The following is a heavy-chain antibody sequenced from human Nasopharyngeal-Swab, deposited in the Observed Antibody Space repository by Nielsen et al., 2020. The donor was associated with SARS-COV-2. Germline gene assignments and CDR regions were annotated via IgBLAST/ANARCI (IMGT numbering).Heavy chain of an antibody. D-gene: IGHD5-18*01. CDR1: RFSLSTSGMC. J-gene: IGHJ6*02. Sequence: SGPTLVKPTQTLTLTCTFSRFSLSTSGMCVSWIRQPPGKALEWLALIDWDDDKYYSTSLKTRLTISKDTSKNQVVLTMTNMDPVDTATYYCARMAAMDNYYYGMDVWGQGTTVTVSS. CDR3: ARMAAMDNYYYGMDV. V-gene: IGHV2-70*01. CDR2: IDWDDDK.